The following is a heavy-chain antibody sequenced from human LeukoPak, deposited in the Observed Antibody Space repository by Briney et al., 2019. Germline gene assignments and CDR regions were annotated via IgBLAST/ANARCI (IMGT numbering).Heavy chain of an antibody. J-gene: IGHJ6*02. CDR2: ITGSGDTT. CDR1: GFTFSTYA. D-gene: IGHD3-16*01. Sequence: PGGSLRLSCAASGFTFSTYAMSWVRQAPGKGLEWVADITGSGDTTSYADSVKGRFTISRDNSKDMLYLQMNTLRVEDTAEYYCAKDMSVWGQGATVTVSS. V-gene: IGHV3-23*01. CDR3: AKDMSV.